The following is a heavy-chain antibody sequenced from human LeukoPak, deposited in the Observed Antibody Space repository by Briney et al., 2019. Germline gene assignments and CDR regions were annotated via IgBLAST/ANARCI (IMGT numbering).Heavy chain of an antibody. CDR2: IYYSGST. V-gene: IGHV4-59*01. Sequence: SETLSLTCTVFGSINNYYWSWIRQPPGKGLEWIGYIYYSGSTNYNPSLKSRVTISVDTSKNQFSLNLSSVTAADTAVYYCARVVCSSTSCPRGNAFDIWGQGTMVTVSS. CDR1: GSINNYY. J-gene: IGHJ3*02. CDR3: ARVVCSSTSCPRGNAFDI. D-gene: IGHD2-2*01.